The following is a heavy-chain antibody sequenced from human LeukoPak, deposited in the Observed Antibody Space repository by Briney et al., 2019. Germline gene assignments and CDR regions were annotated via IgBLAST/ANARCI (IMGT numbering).Heavy chain of an antibody. Sequence: GGSLRLSCAASGFTFSTYWMNWVRQAPGKGLEWVANIKPDGSDKYYVDSVKGRFTVSRDNAKDSLYLQMNSLRAEDTAVYYCAKGGDHWGQGTLVTVSS. CDR2: IKPDGSDK. V-gene: IGHV3-7*01. J-gene: IGHJ4*02. D-gene: IGHD3-16*01. CDR1: GFTFSTYW. CDR3: AKGGDH.